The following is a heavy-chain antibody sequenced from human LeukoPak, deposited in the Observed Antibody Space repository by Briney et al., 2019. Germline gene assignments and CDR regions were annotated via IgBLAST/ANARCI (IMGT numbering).Heavy chain of an antibody. J-gene: IGHJ3*02. CDR2: ISGSGGSR. V-gene: IGHV3-23*01. CDR1: GFTFSSYA. Sequence: GGSLRLSCAASGFTFSSYAMSWARQAAGKGLEWVSAISGSGGSRYYADSVKGRFTISRDNSKNTLYLQMNSLRAEDTAVYYCAKDCDSSGYCAAFDIWGQGTMVTVSS. CDR3: AKDCDSSGYCAAFDI. D-gene: IGHD3-22*01.